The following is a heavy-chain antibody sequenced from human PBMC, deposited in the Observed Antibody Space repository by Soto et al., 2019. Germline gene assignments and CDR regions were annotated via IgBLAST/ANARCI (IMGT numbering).Heavy chain of an antibody. D-gene: IGHD3-22*01. CDR3: ARAPGNYYDSSGYYSTYYYYYCMDV. J-gene: IGHJ6*02. CDR2: IYYSGST. CDR1: GGSTSSGDYY. V-gene: IGHV4-30-4*01. Sequence: SETLSLTCTVSGGSTSSGDYYWSWIRQPPGKGLEWIGYIYYSGSTYYNPSLKSRVTISVDTSKNQFSLKLSSVTAADTAVYYCARAPGNYYDSSGYYSTYYYYYCMDVWGQATTVTVSS.